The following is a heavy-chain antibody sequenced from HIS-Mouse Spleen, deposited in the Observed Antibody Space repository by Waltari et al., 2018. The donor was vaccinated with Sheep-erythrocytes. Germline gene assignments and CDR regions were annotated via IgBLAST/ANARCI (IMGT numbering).Heavy chain of an antibody. Sequence: QVQLQQWGAGLLKPSETLSLTCAVYGGSFSGYYWSWIRQPPGKGLEWIGEINHSGSTNSNPSLQSRVTISVDTSKNQFSLKLSSVTAADTAVYYCARGWYCSGGSCYLLFDYWGQGTLVTVSS. V-gene: IGHV4-34*01. J-gene: IGHJ4*02. CDR3: ARGWYCSGGSCYLLFDY. CDR2: INHSGST. CDR1: GGSFSGYY. D-gene: IGHD2-15*01.